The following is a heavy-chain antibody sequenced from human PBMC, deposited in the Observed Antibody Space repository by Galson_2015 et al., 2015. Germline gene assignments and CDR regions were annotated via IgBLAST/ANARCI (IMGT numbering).Heavy chain of an antibody. V-gene: IGHV3-23*01. CDR2: IGDSGANT. D-gene: IGHD2-15*01. J-gene: IGHJ4*02. CDR3: AKGGPYCSGGNCHGVFDS. CDR1: GFTFSSYA. Sequence: SLRLSCAVSGFTFSSYAMGWVRQAPGTGLEGVSSIGDSGANTKYAVSVKGRFTISRDNSKNTLYLQMNSLRGDDTAVYYCAKGGPYCSGGNCHGVFDSWGQGTLVTVSS.